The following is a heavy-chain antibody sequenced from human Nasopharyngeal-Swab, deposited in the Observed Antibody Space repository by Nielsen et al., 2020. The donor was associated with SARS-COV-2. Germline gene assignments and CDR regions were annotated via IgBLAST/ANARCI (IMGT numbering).Heavy chain of an antibody. V-gene: IGHV3-23*01. CDR2: ISGSGGST. CDR3: AKPPSGYYYGGYLDY. Sequence: GGSLRLSCAASGFTFSSYAMSWVRQAPGKGLEWVSAISGSGGSTYYADSVKGRFTISRDNSKNTLYLQMNSLRAEDTAVYYCAKPPSGYYYGGYLDYWGQGTLVTVSS. J-gene: IGHJ4*02. CDR1: GFTFSSYA. D-gene: IGHD3-22*01.